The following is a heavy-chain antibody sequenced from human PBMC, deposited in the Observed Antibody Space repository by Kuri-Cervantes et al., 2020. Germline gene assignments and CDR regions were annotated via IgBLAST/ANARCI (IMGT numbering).Heavy chain of an antibody. D-gene: IGHD6-19*01. V-gene: IGHV3-21*03. Sequence: GESLKISCAASGFTFSSYSMNWVRQAPGKGLEWVSSISSSSSYIYYADSVKGRFTISRDNAKNSLYLQMNSLRAEDTAVYYCARDPIAVAGTTYMDVWGKGTTVTVSS. CDR3: ARDPIAVAGTTYMDV. J-gene: IGHJ6*03. CDR1: GFTFSSYS. CDR2: ISSSSSYI.